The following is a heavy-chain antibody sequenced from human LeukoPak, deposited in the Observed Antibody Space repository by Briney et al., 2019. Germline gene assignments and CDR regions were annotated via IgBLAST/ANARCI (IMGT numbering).Heavy chain of an antibody. D-gene: IGHD5-12*01. CDR2: IYPGDSDT. CDR1: GYSINNYW. Sequence: GESLKISCKGSGYSINNYWIGWVRQMPGKGLEWMGIIYPGDSDTRYSPSFLGQVTISADKSISTAYLQWSSLKASDTAMYYCASLGDTSYIVAPIYWGQGTLVTVSS. V-gene: IGHV5-51*01. J-gene: IGHJ4*02. CDR3: ASLGDTSYIVAPIY.